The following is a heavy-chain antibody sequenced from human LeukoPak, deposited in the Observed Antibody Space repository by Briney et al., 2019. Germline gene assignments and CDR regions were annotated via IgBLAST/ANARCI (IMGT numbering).Heavy chain of an antibody. CDR1: GFTFDDYA. D-gene: IGHD2-2*01. J-gene: IGHJ4*02. CDR2: ISWNSGSI. V-gene: IGHV3-9*01. Sequence: GGSLRLSCAASGFTFDDYAMHWVRHAPGKGLEWVSGISWNSGSIGYADSVKGRFTISRDNAENSLYLQMNSLRAEDTALYYCAKGGAVVVPAALDYWGQGTLVTVSS. CDR3: AKGGAVVVPAALDY.